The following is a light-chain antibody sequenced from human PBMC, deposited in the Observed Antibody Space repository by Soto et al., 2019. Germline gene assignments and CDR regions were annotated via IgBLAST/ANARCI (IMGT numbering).Light chain of an antibody. Sequence: DIQMTQSPSSLSASVGDRVTVTCRASQDIGNYLCWYQQKLGKAPKLLIYGASYLEAGVPSRFSGSGSGTDFTFTISRLQPEDFATYYCQQHDSLPLTFGGGTKVEIK. CDR2: GAS. J-gene: IGKJ4*01. CDR1: QDIGNY. CDR3: QQHDSLPLT. V-gene: IGKV1-33*01.